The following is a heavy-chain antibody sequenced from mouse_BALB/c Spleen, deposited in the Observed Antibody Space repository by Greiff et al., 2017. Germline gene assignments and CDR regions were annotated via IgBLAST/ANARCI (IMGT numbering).Heavy chain of an antibody. V-gene: IGHV3-6*02. Sequence: ESGPGLVKPSQSLSLTCSVTGYSITSGYYWNWIRQFPGNKLEWMGYISYDGSNNYNPSLKNRISITRDTSKNQFFLKLNSVTTEDTATYYCARSGTGFDYWGQGTTLTGSS. CDR1: GYSITSGYY. D-gene: IGHD4-1*01. CDR3: ARSGTGFDY. J-gene: IGHJ2*01. CDR2: ISYDGSN.